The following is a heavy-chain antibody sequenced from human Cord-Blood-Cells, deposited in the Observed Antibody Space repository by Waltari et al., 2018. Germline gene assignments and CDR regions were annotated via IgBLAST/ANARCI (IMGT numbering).Heavy chain of an antibody. CDR1: GYSISSGYY. CDR2: IYHSGST. CDR3: AGGNYMDV. V-gene: IGHV4-38-2*02. J-gene: IGHJ6*03. Sequence: QVQLQESGPGLVKPSETLSLTCTVSGYSISSGYYWGWIRQPPGKGLEWIGSIYHSGSTYYNPALKRRVTISVDTAKNQSSLKLRSVTAADTAVYYCAGGNYMDVWGKGTTVTVSS.